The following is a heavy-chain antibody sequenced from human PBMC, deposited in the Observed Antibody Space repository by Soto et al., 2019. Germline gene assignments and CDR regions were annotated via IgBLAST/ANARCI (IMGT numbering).Heavy chain of an antibody. CDR3: AKTAPPYDSQGYYPFDI. CDR1: GFTFDAFA. V-gene: IGHV3-9*01. D-gene: IGHD3-22*01. CDR2: INWNSGSI. Sequence: EVQLVESGGDLVLPGRSLRLSCTASGFTFDAFAMHWVRQAPGKGLEWVSGINWNSGSIGYADPVKGRFTISRDNPKKSLYFEMNSLKTEDTALYYCAKTAPPYDSQGYYPFDIWGQGTLVSVSS. J-gene: IGHJ3*02.